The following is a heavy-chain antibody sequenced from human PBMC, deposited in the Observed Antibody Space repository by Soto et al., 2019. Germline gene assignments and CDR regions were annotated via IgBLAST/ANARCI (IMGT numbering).Heavy chain of an antibody. CDR2: INQDGSEK. Sequence: GGSLRLSCAASGFTFSSYWMSWVRQAPGKGLEWVANINQDGSEKYYVDSVKGRFTISRDNAKNSLYLQMNRLRAEDTAVYYCAREIDSSWFYFDYWGQGTLVTVSS. V-gene: IGHV3-7*01. CDR1: GFTFSSYW. J-gene: IGHJ4*02. D-gene: IGHD6-13*01. CDR3: AREIDSSWFYFDY.